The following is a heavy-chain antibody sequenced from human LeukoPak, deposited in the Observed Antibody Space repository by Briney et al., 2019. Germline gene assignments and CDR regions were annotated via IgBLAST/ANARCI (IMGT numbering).Heavy chain of an antibody. CDR2: IYYSGST. D-gene: IGHD2-15*01. Sequence: SETLSLTCTVSGGSISSYYWSWIRQHPGKGLEWIGYIYYSGSTNYNPSLKSRVTISVDTSKNQFSLKLSSVTAADTAVYYCARGRRAAPYDYWGQGTLVTVSS. CDR3: ARGRRAAPYDY. J-gene: IGHJ4*02. V-gene: IGHV4-59*01. CDR1: GGSISSYY.